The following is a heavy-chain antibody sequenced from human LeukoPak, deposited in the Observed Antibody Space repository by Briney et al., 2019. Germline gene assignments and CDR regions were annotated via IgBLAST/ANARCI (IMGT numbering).Heavy chain of an antibody. CDR1: GFTFSSYS. CDR3: ARDGWFGDYNWFDP. V-gene: IGHV3-48*01. J-gene: IGHJ5*02. Sequence: PGGSLRLSCAASGFTFSSYSMNWVRQAPGKGLEWVSYISSASNTIYYADSVKGRFTISRDHAKNSLYLQMNSLRAEDTDMYYCARDGWFGDYNWFDPWGQGTLVTVSS. CDR2: ISSASNTI. D-gene: IGHD3-10*01.